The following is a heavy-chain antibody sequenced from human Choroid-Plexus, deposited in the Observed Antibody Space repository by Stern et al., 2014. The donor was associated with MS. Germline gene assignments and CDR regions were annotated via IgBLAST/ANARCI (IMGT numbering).Heavy chain of an antibody. CDR2: VSYDGSNK. CDR1: GFTFGSCA. V-gene: IGHV3-30*18. Sequence: QVQLVESGGGVVQPGRPLRLSWVASGFTFGSCAMHWVRQAPGKGLEWVAVVSYDGSNKYYADSVKGRFTISRDNSQNTLYMQMSSLRPEDTAVYYCAKDRQYLTYFFDHWGQGSLVTVSS. CDR3: AKDRQYLTYFFDH. D-gene: IGHD2/OR15-2a*01. J-gene: IGHJ5*02.